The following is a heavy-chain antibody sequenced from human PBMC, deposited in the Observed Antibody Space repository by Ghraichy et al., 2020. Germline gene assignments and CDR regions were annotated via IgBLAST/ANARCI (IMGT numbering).Heavy chain of an antibody. J-gene: IGHJ6*02. CDR3: ASGQRLEWLLTLYYYYGMDV. CDR2: IYYSGST. D-gene: IGHD3-3*01. Sequence: SETLSLTCTVSGGSISSSSYYWGWIRQPPGKGLEWIGSIYYSGSTYYNPSLKSRVTISVDTSKNQFSLKLSSVTAADTAVYYCASGQRLEWLLTLYYYYGMDVWGQGTTVTVSS. CDR1: GGSISSSSYY. V-gene: IGHV4-39*01.